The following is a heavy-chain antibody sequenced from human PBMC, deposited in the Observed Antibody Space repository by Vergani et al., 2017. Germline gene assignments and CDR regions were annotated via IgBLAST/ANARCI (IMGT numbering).Heavy chain of an antibody. V-gene: IGHV5-51*01. D-gene: IGHD2-2*01. J-gene: IGHJ5*02. CDR1: GYSFTSYW. CDR3: AIQARVVPAAANRWFDP. Sequence: EVQLVQSGAEVKKPGESLKISCKGSGYSFTSYWIGWVRQLPGKGLEWMGIIYPGDSDTRYSPSFQGQVTISADKSISTAYLQWSSLKASDTAMYYCAIQARVVPAAANRWFDPWGQGTLVTVSS. CDR2: IYPGDSDT.